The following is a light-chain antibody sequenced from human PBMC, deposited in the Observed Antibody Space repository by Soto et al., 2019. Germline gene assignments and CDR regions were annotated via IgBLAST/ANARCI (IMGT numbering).Light chain of an antibody. V-gene: IGKV1-39*01. CDR1: QSISTH. CDR2: AAS. CDR3: QQSYNAPRT. Sequence: DIQMTQSPSSLSASVGDRVTITCRASQSISTHLNWYQHKPGKAPNLLIHAASNLQTGVPSRFSGSGSGTDFTLTISSLQPEDFATYYCQQSYNAPRTFGQGTKVDIK. J-gene: IGKJ1*01.